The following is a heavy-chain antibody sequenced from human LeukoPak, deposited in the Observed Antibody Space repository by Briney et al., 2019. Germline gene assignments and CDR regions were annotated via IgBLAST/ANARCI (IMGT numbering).Heavy chain of an antibody. V-gene: IGHV5-51*01. D-gene: IGHD5/OR15-5a*01. J-gene: IGHJ4*02. CDR2: IYPGDSDT. Sequence: KPGQSLKIPCKASGYSFSNYWIGWVRQMSGKGLEWMGIIYPGDSDTRYSPSFQGQVTISADKSISTAYLQWSSLKASDTAMYYCARLEDIVSGIDYWGQGTPVTVSS. CDR3: ARLEDIVSGIDY. CDR1: GYSFSNYW.